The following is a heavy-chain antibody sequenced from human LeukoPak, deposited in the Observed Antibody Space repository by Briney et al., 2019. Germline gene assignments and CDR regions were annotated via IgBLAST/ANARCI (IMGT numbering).Heavy chain of an antibody. V-gene: IGHV4-59*02. J-gene: IGHJ4*02. CDR1: GGSVSDYY. CDR2: IYYTGST. D-gene: IGHD1-14*01. Sequence: PSETLSLTCTVSGGSVSDYYWSWVRQSPGKGLEWIGYIYYTGSTSYNPSLRSRVTMSADTSKNQFSLNLSSVTAADTAVYYCARGRLARNPYFDYWGQGTLVTVSS. CDR3: ARGRLARNPYFDY.